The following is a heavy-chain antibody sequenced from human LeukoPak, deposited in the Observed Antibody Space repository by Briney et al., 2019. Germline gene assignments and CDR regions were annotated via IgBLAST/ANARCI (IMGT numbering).Heavy chain of an antibody. J-gene: IGHJ5*02. CDR1: GFNFSISY. CDR2: IKQDGSEK. V-gene: IGHV3-7*01. Sequence: GGSLRLSCTASGFNFSISYMMWVRQAPGEGLEWVANIKQDGSEKYYVDSVKGRFTISRDNAKNSLYLQMNSLRAEDTGVYYCARGPPLFDPWGQGTLVAVSS. CDR3: ARGPPLFDP.